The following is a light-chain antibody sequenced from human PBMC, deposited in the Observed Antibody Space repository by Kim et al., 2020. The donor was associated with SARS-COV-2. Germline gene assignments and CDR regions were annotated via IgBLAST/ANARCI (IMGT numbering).Light chain of an antibody. CDR3: SSYGGSNTLV. J-gene: IGLJ2*01. Sequence: GQSVTISCTGTRSDVGGYNLVSWYQQFPGKAPRLIIYEVNKRPSGVPDRFSGSKSGNTASLTVSGLRAEDDADYYCSSYGGSNTLVFGGGTQLTVL. CDR1: RSDVGGYNL. CDR2: EVN. V-gene: IGLV2-8*01.